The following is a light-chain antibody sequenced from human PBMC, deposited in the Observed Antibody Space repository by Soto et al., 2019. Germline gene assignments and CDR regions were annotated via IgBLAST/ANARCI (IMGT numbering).Light chain of an antibody. Sequence: QSVLTQAPSASGTPGQRVTISCSGRGSNIGGNYVYWYQQLPGAAPKLLIYRNNQRPSGVPDRFSGSKSGTSASLAISGLQAEDEADYYCCSYAGDYSLVFGGGTKLTVL. CDR1: GSNIGGNY. J-gene: IGLJ2*01. CDR2: RNN. V-gene: IGLV1-47*01. CDR3: CSYAGDYSLV.